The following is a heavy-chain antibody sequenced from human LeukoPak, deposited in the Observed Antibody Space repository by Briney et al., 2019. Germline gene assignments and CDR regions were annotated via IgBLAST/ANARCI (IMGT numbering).Heavy chain of an antibody. V-gene: IGHV3-23*01. J-gene: IGHJ4*02. Sequence: AISGSGGSTYYADSVKGRFTISRDNSKNTLYLQMNSLRAEDTAVYYCAKDAEWLVPTPFDYWGQGTLVTVSS. CDR3: AKDAEWLVPTPFDY. CDR2: ISGSGGST. D-gene: IGHD6-19*01.